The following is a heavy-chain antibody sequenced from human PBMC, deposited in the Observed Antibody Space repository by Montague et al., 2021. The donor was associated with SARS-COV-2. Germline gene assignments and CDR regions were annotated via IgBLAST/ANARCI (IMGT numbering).Heavy chain of an antibody. J-gene: IGHJ4*02. Sequence: SETLSLTCTVSGGSISSFYWSWFRQPPGKGLEWIGYISDSGSTNYNPSLTSRVTMSVDTPKNQFSLKVNSVTAADTAVYYCARHYSATLPAVYWGQGTLVTGSS. D-gene: IGHD2-15*01. CDR3: ARHYSATLPAVY. CDR2: ISDSGST. V-gene: IGHV4-59*08. CDR1: GGSISSFY.